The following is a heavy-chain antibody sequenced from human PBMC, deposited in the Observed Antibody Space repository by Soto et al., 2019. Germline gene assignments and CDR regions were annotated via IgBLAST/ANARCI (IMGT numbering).Heavy chain of an antibody. CDR1: GYSFATSG. J-gene: IGHJ4*02. CDR2: ISAYNGNT. D-gene: IGHD3-22*01. Sequence: ASVKVSCKASGYSFATSGVSWVRQAPGQGLEWMGWISAYNGNTNYEQKLQDRVTMTTDTSTSTAYLELRSLRSDDTAVYYCARAGHYYDSSGYANWGQGTLVTVSS. CDR3: ARAGHYYDSSGYAN. V-gene: IGHV1-18*01.